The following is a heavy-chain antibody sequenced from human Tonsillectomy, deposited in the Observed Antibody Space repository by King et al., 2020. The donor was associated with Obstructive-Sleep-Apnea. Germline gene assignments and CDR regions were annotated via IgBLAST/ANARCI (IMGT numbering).Heavy chain of an antibody. D-gene: IGHD6-13*01. CDR2: IKQDGREK. J-gene: IGHJ6*02. Sequence: VQLVESGGGLVQPGGSLRLSCAASGFTFSSYWMSWVRQAPGKGLEWVANIKQDGREKYYVDSGKGRFTPSRDNAKNSLYLQMNSLRAEYTAGYYCARDPLVAAAGTGAYYGMDVWGQGTTVTVSS. V-gene: IGHV3-7*01. CDR1: GFTFSSYW. CDR3: ARDPLVAAAGTGAYYGMDV.